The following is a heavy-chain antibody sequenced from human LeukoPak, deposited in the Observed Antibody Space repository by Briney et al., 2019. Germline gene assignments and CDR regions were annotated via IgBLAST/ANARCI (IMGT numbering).Heavy chain of an antibody. CDR2: IYTSGST. V-gene: IGHV4-4*07. CDR1: GVSISSYY. J-gene: IGHJ5*02. D-gene: IGHD6-13*01. CDR3: ARQGSSSWLGFDP. Sequence: PAETLSLTCTVSGVSISSYYWSWVRQPAGKGLEWVGGIYTSGSTNYNPPLKSRVTMSVDTSRNQFSLRLSSVTAADTAVYYCARQGSSSWLGFDPWGQGTLVTVSS.